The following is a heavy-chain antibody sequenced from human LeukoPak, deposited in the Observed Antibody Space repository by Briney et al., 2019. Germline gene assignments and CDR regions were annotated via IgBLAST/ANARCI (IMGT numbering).Heavy chain of an antibody. Sequence: GGSLRLSCAASGFTFSGYWMNWVRQAPGKGLQWGSSISSSSTYIYYADSVKGRFTISRDNAKNSLYLQMNNLRAEDTAVYYCARADGSGSQVDAFDIWGQGTMVTVSS. J-gene: IGHJ3*02. D-gene: IGHD3-10*01. CDR3: ARADGSGSQVDAFDI. CDR1: GFTFSGYW. V-gene: IGHV3-21*01. CDR2: ISSSSTYI.